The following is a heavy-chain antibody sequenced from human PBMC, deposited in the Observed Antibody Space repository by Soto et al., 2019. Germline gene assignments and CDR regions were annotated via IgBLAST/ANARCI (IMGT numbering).Heavy chain of an antibody. V-gene: IGHV3-30*18. CDR2: ISYDGSNK. Sequence: GGSLRLSCAASGFTFSSYGMHWVRQAPGKGLEWVAVISYDGSNKYYADSVKGRFTISRDNSKNTLYLQMNSLRAEDTAVYYCAKGLSTVTSYWGQGTLVTVSS. CDR1: GFTFSSYG. J-gene: IGHJ4*02. CDR3: AKGLSTVTSY. D-gene: IGHD4-17*01.